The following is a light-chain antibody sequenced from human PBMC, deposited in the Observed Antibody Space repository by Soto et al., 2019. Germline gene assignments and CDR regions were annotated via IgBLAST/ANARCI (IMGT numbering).Light chain of an antibody. J-gene: IGKJ5*01. CDR2: GAS. CDR1: QSVSSSY. V-gene: IGKV3-20*01. Sequence: IVLTQSPGTLSLSPGERATLPCRASQSVSSSYLAWYQQKPGQAPRLLIYGASSRATGIPDRFSGSGSGTDFTLTISRLEPEDFAVYYCQQYGSSPPITFGQGTDWRL. CDR3: QQYGSSPPIT.